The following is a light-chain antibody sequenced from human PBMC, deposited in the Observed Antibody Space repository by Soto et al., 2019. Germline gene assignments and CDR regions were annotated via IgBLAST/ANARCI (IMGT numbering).Light chain of an antibody. J-gene: IGLJ1*01. CDR1: SSDVVGYNY. V-gene: IGLV2-14*03. CDR2: DVT. CDR3: SSYTTSNTRQIV. Sequence: SALTQPASVSGSPGQSITISCTGTSSDVVGYNYVSWYQHHPGKAPKPIIYDVTNRPSGVSNPFSGSKSGNTASLTISGLQPEDEADYYCSSYTTSNTRQIVFGTGTKVTVL.